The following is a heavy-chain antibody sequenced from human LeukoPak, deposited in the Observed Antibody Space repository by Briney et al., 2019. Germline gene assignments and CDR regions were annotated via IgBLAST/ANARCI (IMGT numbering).Heavy chain of an antibody. J-gene: IGHJ3*02. CDR3: AKAAVLIGLAAFDT. CDR1: GFSFSTYT. CDR2: ITGGGDAT. V-gene: IGHV3-23*01. Sequence: PGGSLRLSCVASGFSFSTYTMSWVRQAPGEGPEWVSAITGGGDATSYADSVRGRFTISRDNSKNTLYLQMNSLRAEDTAVYSCAKAAVLIGLAAFDTWGQGTMVTVAS. D-gene: IGHD3-16*01.